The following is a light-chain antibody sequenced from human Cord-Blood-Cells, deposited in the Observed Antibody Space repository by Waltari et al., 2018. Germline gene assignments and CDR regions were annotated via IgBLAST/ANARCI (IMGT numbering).Light chain of an antibody. CDR3: SSYTSSSTLV. Sequence: QSALTQPASVSGSPGQSITISCTGTSSDVGGYNYVSWYQQHPGKAPTLMIYDVSNRPSGVSNRFSGSKSGNTASLTISGLQAEDEADYYCSSYTSSSTLVFAGGTKLTVL. V-gene: IGLV2-14*01. CDR2: DVS. J-gene: IGLJ3*02. CDR1: SSDVGGYNY.